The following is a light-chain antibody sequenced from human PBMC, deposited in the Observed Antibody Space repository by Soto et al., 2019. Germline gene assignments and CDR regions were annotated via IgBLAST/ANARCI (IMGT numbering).Light chain of an antibody. CDR2: EVS. J-gene: IGLJ1*01. V-gene: IGLV2-23*02. CDR3: CSYAGSSTLYV. Sequence: QSALTQPAPVSGSPGQSITISCTGTSSDVGSYNLVSWYQQHPGKAPKLMIYEVSKRPSGVSHRFSGSKSGNTASLTVSGLQAEDEADYYCCSYAGSSTLYVFGTGTKVTVL. CDR1: SSDVGSYNL.